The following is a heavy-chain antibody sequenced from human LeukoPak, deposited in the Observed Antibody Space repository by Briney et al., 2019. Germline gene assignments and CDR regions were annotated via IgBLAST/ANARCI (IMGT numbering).Heavy chain of an antibody. V-gene: IGHV3-53*01. Sequence: GGSLRLSCAASGFNVSNNYMSWVRQAPGKGLDWVSTLYSGGNTYYAGSAKGRFTISRDNAKNSLYLQMNSLRGEDTAAYYCVRARIDYWGQGTLVTVSS. CDR3: VRARIDY. CDR2: LYSGGNT. CDR1: GFNVSNNY. J-gene: IGHJ4*02.